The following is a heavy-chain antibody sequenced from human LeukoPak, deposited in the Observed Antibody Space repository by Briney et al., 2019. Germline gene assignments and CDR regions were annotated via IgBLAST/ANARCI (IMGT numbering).Heavy chain of an antibody. CDR3: ARGGAAAGYYYYYYGMDV. CDR1: GGSFSGYY. V-gene: IGHV4-34*01. J-gene: IGHJ6*02. CDR2: INHSGST. D-gene: IGHD6-13*01. Sequence: SETLSLTCAVYGGSFSGYYWSWIRQPPGKGLEWIGEINHSGSTNYNPSLKSRVTISVDTSKNQFSLKLSSVTAADTAVYYCARGGAAAGYYYYYYGMDVWGQGTTVTVSS.